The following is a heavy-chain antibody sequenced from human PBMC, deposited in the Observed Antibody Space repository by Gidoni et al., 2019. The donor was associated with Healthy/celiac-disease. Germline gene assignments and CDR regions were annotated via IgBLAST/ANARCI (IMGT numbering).Heavy chain of an antibody. CDR1: GFMFDDYT. J-gene: IGHJ3*02. CDR2: ISWDGGST. Sequence: EVQLVASGGVVVQPGGSLRLSCVASGFMFDDYTMHWVRQGPGKGLELVSLISWDGGSTYYADSVKGRFTISRDNSKNSLYLQMNSLRTEDTALYYCAKDGLGNDAFDIWGQGTMVTVSS. CDR3: AKDGLGNDAFDI. D-gene: IGHD2-15*01. V-gene: IGHV3-43*01.